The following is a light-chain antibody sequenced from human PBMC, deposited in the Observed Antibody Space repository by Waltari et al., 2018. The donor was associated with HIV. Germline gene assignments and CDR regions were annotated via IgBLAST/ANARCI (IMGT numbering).Light chain of an antibody. Sequence: QSVLTQPPSASGTPGQRLTISCSTSASFKIASAYVFWFPQLPGATPTLLIYQPDQRPSWVTDRFSGSKSGTSASLAISGLRSEDEAHYYCAAWDDSLGGYVFGTGTKVTVL. J-gene: IGLJ1*01. V-gene: IGLV1-47*01. CDR3: AAWDDSLGGYV. CDR2: QPD. CDR1: ASFKIASAY.